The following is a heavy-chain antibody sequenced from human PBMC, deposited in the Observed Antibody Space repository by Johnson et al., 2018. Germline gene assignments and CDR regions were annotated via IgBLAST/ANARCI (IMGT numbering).Heavy chain of an antibody. CDR2: ISGSIDAI. J-gene: IGHJ6*02. CDR1: GFSFSDYN. CDR3: ARDVVVLVSTYYYGMDV. D-gene: IGHD2-15*01. V-gene: IGHV3-48*02. Sequence: EVQLVESGGGLVQSGGSLRLSCGGYGFSFSDYNINWVRQAPGKGLEWVSSISGSIDAIYYADSVKGRFTISRDNARNSFYLQMNSLRDDDTAVYFCARDVVVLVSTYYYGMDVWGQGTTVTVSS.